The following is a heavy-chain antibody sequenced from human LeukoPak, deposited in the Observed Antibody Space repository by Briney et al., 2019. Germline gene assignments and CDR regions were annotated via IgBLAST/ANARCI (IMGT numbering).Heavy chain of an antibody. CDR2: ISSSSSSI. J-gene: IGHJ4*02. CDR3: ARGEVGANYYFDY. Sequence: GGSLRLSCAASGFTFSSYSMNWVRQAPGKGLEWVSSISSSSSSIHYADSVRGRFTISRDNAKNSLSLQMNSLRAEDTAVYYCARGEVGANYYFDYWGQGTLVTVSS. D-gene: IGHD1-26*01. CDR1: GFTFSSYS. V-gene: IGHV3-21*01.